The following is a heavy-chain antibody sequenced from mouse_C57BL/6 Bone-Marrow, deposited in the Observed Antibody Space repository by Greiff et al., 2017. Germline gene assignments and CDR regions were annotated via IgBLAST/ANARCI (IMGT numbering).Heavy chain of an antibody. CDR1: GYTFTSYG. V-gene: IGHV1-81*01. CDR2: LYPRSGNT. J-gene: IGHJ2*01. CDR3: GNIYYYGSRYFDY. Sequence: VQLQQSGAELARPGASVKLSCKASGYTFTSYGISWVKQRTGQGLEWIGELYPRSGNTYYNEKFKGKATLTADKSSSTAYMELRSLTSEDSAVYFCGNIYYYGSRYFDYWGQGTTLTVSS. D-gene: IGHD1-1*01.